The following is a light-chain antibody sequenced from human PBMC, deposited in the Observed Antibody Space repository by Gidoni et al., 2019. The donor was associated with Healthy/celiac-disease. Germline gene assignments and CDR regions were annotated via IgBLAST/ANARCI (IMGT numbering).Light chain of an antibody. CDR2: GAS. V-gene: IGKV3-20*01. J-gene: IGKJ5*01. CDR1: QSVSSSY. CDR3: QQYGSSPPVT. Sequence: ELVLTQSPGTLSWSPGERATLSCRASQSVSSSYVAWYQQKPGQAPRLLIYGASSRATGIPDRFSGSGSGTDFTLTISRLEPEDFAVYYCQQYGSSPPVTFGQXTRLEIK.